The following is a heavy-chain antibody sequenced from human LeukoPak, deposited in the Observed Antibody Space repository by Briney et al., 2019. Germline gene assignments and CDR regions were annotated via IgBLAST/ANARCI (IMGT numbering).Heavy chain of an antibody. Sequence: PSETLSLTCTVSGGSISSSSYYWGWIRQPPGKGLEWIGSIYYSGSTYYNPSLKSRVTISVDTSKNQFSLKLSSVTAADTAVYYCARELATHYDFWSGYYSRPHYFDYWGQGTLVTVSS. CDR3: ARELATHYDFWSGYYSRPHYFDY. D-gene: IGHD3-3*01. CDR2: IYYSGST. J-gene: IGHJ4*02. V-gene: IGHV4-39*02. CDR1: GGSISSSSYY.